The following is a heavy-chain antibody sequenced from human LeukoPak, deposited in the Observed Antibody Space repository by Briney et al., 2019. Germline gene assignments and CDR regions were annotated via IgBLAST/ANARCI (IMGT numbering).Heavy chain of an antibody. Sequence: GGSLRLSCEASGFTFSSYRMFWVRQAPGEGLLWVSRINTDGSNTAYADSVKGRFTISRDNAKNSLYLQMNSLRAEDTAVYYCAGGVATADYWGQGTLVTVSS. V-gene: IGHV3-74*01. D-gene: IGHD5-12*01. CDR3: AGGVATADY. CDR1: GFTFSSYR. J-gene: IGHJ4*02. CDR2: INTDGSNT.